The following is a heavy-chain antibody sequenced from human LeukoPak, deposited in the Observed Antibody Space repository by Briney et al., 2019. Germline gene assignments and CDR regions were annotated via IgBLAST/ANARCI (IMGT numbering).Heavy chain of an antibody. CDR1: GYTFTGYY. J-gene: IGHJ4*02. CDR3: ARDFANYGGKADY. V-gene: IGHV1-2*02. Sequence: ASVKVSCKASGYTFTGYYMHSVRQGPGHGLEWMGWINPNSGGTNYAQKFQGRVTMTRDTSISTAYIELSRLRSDDTAVYYCARDFANYGGKADYWGQGTLVTVSS. CDR2: INPNSGGT. D-gene: IGHD4-23*01.